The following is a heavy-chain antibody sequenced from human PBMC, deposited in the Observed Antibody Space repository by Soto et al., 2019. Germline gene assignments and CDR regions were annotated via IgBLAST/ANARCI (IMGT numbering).Heavy chain of an antibody. Sequence: GSLRLSCTGSGFTFGNYGMHWVRQAPGKGLEWVASTSYDGNNKYYADSLKGRFTISRDNSKKMVYLQMTSLGPEDTAVYYCAKGGGSARDFDYWGQGAPVTVSS. J-gene: IGHJ4*02. CDR3: AKGGGSARDFDY. D-gene: IGHD1-26*01. CDR2: TSYDGNNK. CDR1: GFTFGNYG. V-gene: IGHV3-30*18.